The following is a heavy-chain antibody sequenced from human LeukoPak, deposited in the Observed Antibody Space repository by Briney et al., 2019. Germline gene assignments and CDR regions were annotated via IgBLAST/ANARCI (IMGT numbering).Heavy chain of an antibody. Sequence: SETLSLTCAVYGGSFSGYYWSWIRQPPGKGLEWIGEINHSGSTNYNPSLKSRVTISVDTSKNQFSLKLSSVTAADTAVYYCARDGFHAYYFDYWGQGTLVTVSS. CDR1: GGSFSGYY. D-gene: IGHD5-24*01. V-gene: IGHV4-34*01. J-gene: IGHJ4*02. CDR3: ARDGFHAYYFDY. CDR2: INHSGST.